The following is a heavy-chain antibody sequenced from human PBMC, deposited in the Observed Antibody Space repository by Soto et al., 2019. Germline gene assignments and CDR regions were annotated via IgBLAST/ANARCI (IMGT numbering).Heavy chain of an antibody. J-gene: IGHJ5*02. CDR3: VRGGGGGLFDP. CDR1: GFTFSSYW. V-gene: IGHV3-7*01. D-gene: IGHD2-15*01. Sequence: GSLRLSCAASGFTFSSYWMSWVRQAPGKGLEWVANIKQDGSEKYYVDSVKGRSTISRDNAKRSLYLQMMSLTAEDTAIYYCVRGGGGGLFDPWGQGTMVTVSS. CDR2: IKQDGSEK.